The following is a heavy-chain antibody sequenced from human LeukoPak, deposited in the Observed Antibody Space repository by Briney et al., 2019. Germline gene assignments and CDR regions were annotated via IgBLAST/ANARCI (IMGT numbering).Heavy chain of an antibody. CDR1: GFTFSSYG. CDR3: AKVGDNWDFDY. CDR2: ISGSGGST. J-gene: IGHJ4*02. D-gene: IGHD1-1*01. Sequence: GGSLRLSCAASGFTFSSYGMSWVRQAPGKGLEWVSAISGSGGSTYYADSVKGRFTISRDNSKNTLYLQMNSLRGEDTAVYYCAKVGDNWDFDYWGQGTLVTVSS. V-gene: IGHV3-23*01.